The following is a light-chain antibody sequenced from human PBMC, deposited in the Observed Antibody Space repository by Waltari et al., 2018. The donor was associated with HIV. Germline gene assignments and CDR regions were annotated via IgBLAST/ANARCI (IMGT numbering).Light chain of an antibody. CDR3: QQYNSYATWT. J-gene: IGKJ1*01. CDR1: QSISSW. Sequence: DIQMTQSPSTLSASVGDRVTITCRASQSISSWLAWYQQKPGKAPKLLIDKASSLESGVPSRFSGSGSGTEFTLTISSLQPDDFATYYGQQYNSYATWTFGQGTKVEIK. V-gene: IGKV1-5*03. CDR2: KAS.